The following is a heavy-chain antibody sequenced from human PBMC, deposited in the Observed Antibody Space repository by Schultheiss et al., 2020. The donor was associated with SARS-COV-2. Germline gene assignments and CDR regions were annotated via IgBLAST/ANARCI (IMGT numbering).Heavy chain of an antibody. V-gene: IGHV4-59*08. Sequence: SETLSLTCTVSGGSISSYYWSWIRQPPGKGLEWIGYIYYSGSTYYNPSLKSRVTISVDTSKNQFSLKLKSVTGADTAVYYCARHWKTYYYGSGLAEGGNWFDPWGQGTLVTVSS. D-gene: IGHD3-10*01. CDR2: IYYSGST. J-gene: IGHJ5*02. CDR3: ARHWKTYYYGSGLAEGGNWFDP. CDR1: GGSISSYY.